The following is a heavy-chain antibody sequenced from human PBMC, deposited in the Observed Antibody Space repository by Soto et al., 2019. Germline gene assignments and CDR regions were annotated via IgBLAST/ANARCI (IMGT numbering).Heavy chain of an antibody. V-gene: IGHV3-15*07. Sequence: GGSLRLSCAASGFTFSNAWINWVRQTPGRGLEWVGRVKSKNDGGTTDFAAPVKGRFAISRDDSKNMVYLEMNSLQTEDTAMYYFTTGSYITTITVRFDYWGQGTLVTVSS. J-gene: IGHJ4*02. CDR1: GFTFSNAW. CDR3: TTGSYITTITVRFDY. D-gene: IGHD3-22*01. CDR2: VKSKNDGGTT.